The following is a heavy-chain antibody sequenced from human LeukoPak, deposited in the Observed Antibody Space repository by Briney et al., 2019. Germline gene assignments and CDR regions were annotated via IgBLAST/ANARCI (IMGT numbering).Heavy chain of an antibody. CDR3: AKDLNGWYIFDY. CDR1: GFSFSSYA. CDR2: ISGSGDST. D-gene: IGHD6-19*01. J-gene: IGHJ4*02. Sequence: GGSLRLSCAASGFSFSSYAMSWVRQAPGKGLAWVSGISGSGDSTYYADSVKGRFTISRDNSKNTLYLQMNSLRAEDTAVYYCAKDLNGWYIFDYWGQGTLVTVPS. V-gene: IGHV3-23*01.